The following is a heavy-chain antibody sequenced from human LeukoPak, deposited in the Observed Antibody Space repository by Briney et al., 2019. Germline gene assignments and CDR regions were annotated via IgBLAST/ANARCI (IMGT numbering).Heavy chain of an antibody. V-gene: IGHV3-23*01. D-gene: IGHD5-18*01. J-gene: IGHJ4*02. CDR1: VFTCSSYA. Sequence: PGGSLRLSCAASVFTCSSYAMSWVRQASGKGLEWVSAISGSGGSTYYADSVKGRFTISRDNSKNTLYLQMNSLRAEDTAVYYCAKAMQIYSYGFDYWGPGTLVTVSS. CDR2: ISGSGGST. CDR3: AKAMQIYSYGFDY.